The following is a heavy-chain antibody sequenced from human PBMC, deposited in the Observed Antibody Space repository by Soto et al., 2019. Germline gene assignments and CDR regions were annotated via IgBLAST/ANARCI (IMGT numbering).Heavy chain of an antibody. V-gene: IGHV1-8*01. J-gene: IGHJ4*02. D-gene: IGHD6-19*01. CDR2: LNPNSGDT. Sequence: QVQLVQSGAEVKKPGASVKVSCKASGYTFSSYVINWIRQATGQGLEWMGWLNPNSGDTGYAQKFQGRVTLTRNTSINPAYIELSSLTSVDTAVYYCATSGGGWYLYWGQGTLVTVSS. CDR1: GYTFSSYV. CDR3: ATSGGGWYLY.